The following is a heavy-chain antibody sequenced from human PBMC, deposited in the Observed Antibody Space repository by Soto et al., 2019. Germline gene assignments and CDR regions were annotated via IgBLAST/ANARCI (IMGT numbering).Heavy chain of an antibody. CDR1: GFTFSSYA. CDR2: ISGSGGST. D-gene: IGHD2-15*01. V-gene: IGHV3-23*01. J-gene: IGHJ4*02. Sequence: PGGSLRLSCAASGFTFSSYAMSWVRQAPGKGLGWVSAISGSGGSTYYADSVKGRFTISRDNSKNTLYLQMNSLRAEDTAVYYCAKDSGVGIVVVVAAFDYWGQGTLVTVSS. CDR3: AKDSGVGIVVVVAAFDY.